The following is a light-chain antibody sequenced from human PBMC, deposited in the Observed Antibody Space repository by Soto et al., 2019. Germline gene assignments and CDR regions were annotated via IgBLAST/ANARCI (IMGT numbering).Light chain of an antibody. Sequence: DIQMTQSPSSVSASVGDTVTITCRASQGINSRLGWYQQKPGKAPKLLIYKASTLKSGVPSRFSGSGSGTEFTLTISSLQPDDFATYYCQHYNSYSEAFGQGTKVDIK. J-gene: IGKJ1*01. CDR1: QGINSR. CDR2: KAS. CDR3: QHYNSYSEA. V-gene: IGKV1-5*03.